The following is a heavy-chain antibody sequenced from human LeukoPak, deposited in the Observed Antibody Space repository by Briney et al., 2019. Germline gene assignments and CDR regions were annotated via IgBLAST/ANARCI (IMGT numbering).Heavy chain of an antibody. D-gene: IGHD3-10*01. J-gene: IGHJ4*02. CDR2: INPNSGGT. CDR1: GYTFTGYY. CDR3: ATNAGSGGPWDFDY. Sequence: ASVKVSCKASGYTFTGYYMHWVRQAPGQGLEWMGWINPNSGGTNYAQKFQGRVAMTRDTSISTAYMELSRLRSDDTAVYYCATNAGSGGPWDFDYWGQGTLVTVSS. V-gene: IGHV1-2*02.